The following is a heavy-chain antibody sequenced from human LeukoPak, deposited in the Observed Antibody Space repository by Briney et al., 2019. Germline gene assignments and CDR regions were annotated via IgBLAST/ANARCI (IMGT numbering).Heavy chain of an antibody. J-gene: IGHJ4*02. CDR3: ARGIAAAAKQGGFDY. V-gene: IGHV4-4*07. D-gene: IGHD6-13*01. Sequence: PSETLYLTCTVTDGSISRYCWSWIQHPAGKGLEWIGRIYTTGSTSYNPSLKSRVTMSVDTSNNQFSLKLSSVTAADTALYYCARGIAAAAKQGGFDYWGQGTLVTVSS. CDR1: DGSISRYC. CDR2: IYTTGST.